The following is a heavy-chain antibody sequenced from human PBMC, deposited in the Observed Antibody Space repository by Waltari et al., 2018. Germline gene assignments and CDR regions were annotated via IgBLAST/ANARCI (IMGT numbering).Heavy chain of an antibody. Sequence: EVQLLESGGGLVQPGGSLRLSCAASGFTFSSYAMSWVRQAPGKGLRWVSAIRGSGGRKYYADSVKGRFTISRDNSKNTLYRQMNSLRAEDTAVYYCAKGPKWELLPEPYFDYWGQGTLVTVSS. CDR2: IRGSGGRK. D-gene: IGHD1-26*01. J-gene: IGHJ4*02. V-gene: IGHV3-23*01. CDR1: GFTFSSYA. CDR3: AKGPKWELLPEPYFDY.